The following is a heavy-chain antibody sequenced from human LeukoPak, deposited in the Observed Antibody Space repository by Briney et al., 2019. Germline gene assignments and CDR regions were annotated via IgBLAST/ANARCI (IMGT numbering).Heavy chain of an antibody. CDR2: IIPIFGTA. D-gene: IGHD1-1*01. Sequence: SVKVSCKASGGTFSSYAISWVRQAPGQGLEWMRGIIPIFGTASYAQKFQGRVTITADESTSTAYMELSSLRSEDTAVYYCAREEYNSNYYYMDVWGKGTTVTVSS. CDR1: GGTFSSYA. CDR3: AREEYNSNYYYMDV. V-gene: IGHV1-69*01. J-gene: IGHJ6*03.